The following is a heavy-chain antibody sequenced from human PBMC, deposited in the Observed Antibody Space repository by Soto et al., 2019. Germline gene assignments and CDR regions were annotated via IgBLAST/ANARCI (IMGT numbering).Heavy chain of an antibody. CDR2: IYHSGST. V-gene: IGHV4-4*02. Sequence: QVQLQESGPGLVKPSGTLSLTCAVSSGSISSSNWWSWVRQPPGKGLEWIGEIYHSGSTNYNPSLKSRVTISVDKSKNQFSLKLSSVTAADTAVYYCAREKSCRMEWLNNYMDVWGKGTTVTVSS. CDR3: AREKSCRMEWLNNYMDV. D-gene: IGHD3-3*01. J-gene: IGHJ6*03. CDR1: SGSISSSNW.